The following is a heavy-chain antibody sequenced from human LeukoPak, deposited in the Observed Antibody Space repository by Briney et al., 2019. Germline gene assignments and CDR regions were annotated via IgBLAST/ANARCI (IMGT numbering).Heavy chain of an antibody. V-gene: IGHV3-23*01. CDR2: ISGSDGST. D-gene: IGHD3-22*01. Sequence: AGGSLRLSCAASGFTFSSYAMSWVRQAPGKGLEWVSAISGSDGSTYYADSMKGRFSISRDNSKNTLHLQMNSLRAEDTAVYYCAKTKDDNSGYYDYWGQGTLVTVSS. CDR3: AKTKDDNSGYYDY. J-gene: IGHJ4*02. CDR1: GFTFSSYA.